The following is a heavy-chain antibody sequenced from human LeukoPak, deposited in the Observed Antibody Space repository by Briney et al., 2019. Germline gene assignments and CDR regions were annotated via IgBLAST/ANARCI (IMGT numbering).Heavy chain of an antibody. Sequence: GGSLRLSCAASRFSFSTYDMTWGRQAPGKGLEWVSAIGGSGGSTYYADSVKGRFTIPRDNSKNKLYLQMNSLRAEDTAVYFCARQSGGFDGSRGYYSDSWGQGTLVTVSS. D-gene: IGHD3-22*01. CDR3: ARQSGGFDGSRGYYSDS. J-gene: IGHJ4*02. CDR2: IGGSGGST. V-gene: IGHV3-23*01. CDR1: RFSFSTYD.